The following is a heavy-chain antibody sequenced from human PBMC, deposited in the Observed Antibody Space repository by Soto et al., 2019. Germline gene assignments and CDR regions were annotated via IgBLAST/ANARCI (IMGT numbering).Heavy chain of an antibody. V-gene: IGHV1-8*01. D-gene: IGHD3-16*01. CDR2: MNPGSGDT. J-gene: IGHJ5*02. CDR3: ARMATFGSLNWFDP. Sequence: ASVKVSCKASGYIFTNNDVSWVRQATGQGLEWMGWMNPGSGDTGYAQKFQGRVTMTRDISIATAYMELSSLRSDDTAIYYCARMATFGSLNWFDPWGQGTLVTVSS. CDR1: GYIFTNND.